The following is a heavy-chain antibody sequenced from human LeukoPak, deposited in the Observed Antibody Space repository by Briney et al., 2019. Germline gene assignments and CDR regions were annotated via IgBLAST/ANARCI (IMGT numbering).Heavy chain of an antibody. CDR1: GFTFGSNA. Sequence: GRSLRLSCAASGFTFGSNAMHWVRQAPGKGLQWVAVTSFNGDKKYYADSVEGRFTISRDNSKNTLYLQMTSLRDEDTAVYYCARERVGHYDSSGYFDYWGQGTLVTVSS. CDR2: TSFNGDKK. CDR3: ARERVGHYDSSGYFDY. V-gene: IGHV3-30-3*01. D-gene: IGHD3-22*01. J-gene: IGHJ4*02.